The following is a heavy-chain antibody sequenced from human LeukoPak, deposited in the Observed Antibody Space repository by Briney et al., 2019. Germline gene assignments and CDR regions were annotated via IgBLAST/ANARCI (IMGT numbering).Heavy chain of an antibody. CDR3: ARETYGSGSYYQY. CDR2: INPNSGGT. J-gene: IGHJ4*02. D-gene: IGHD3-10*01. CDR1: GYTFTGYY. V-gene: IGHV1-2*02. Sequence: GASVKVSCKASGYTFTGYYMHWVRQAPGQGLEWMGWINPNSGGTNYAQKFQGRVTMTRDTSISTAYMELSRLRSDDTAVYYCARETYGSGSYYQYWGQGNLVTVSS.